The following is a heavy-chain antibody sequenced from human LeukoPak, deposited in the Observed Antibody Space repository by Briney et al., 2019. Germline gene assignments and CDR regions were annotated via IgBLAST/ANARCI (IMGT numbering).Heavy chain of an antibody. CDR2: IYTSGST. CDR3: ARTIWVSDAFDI. CDR1: GGSISSGSYY. V-gene: IGHV4-61*02. D-gene: IGHD3-3*01. Sequence: SETLSLTCTVSGGSISSGSYYWSWIRQPAGEGLEWIGRIYTSGSTNYNPSLKSRVTISVDTSKNQFSLKLSSVTAADTAVYYCARTIWVSDAFDIWGQGTMVTVSS. J-gene: IGHJ3*02.